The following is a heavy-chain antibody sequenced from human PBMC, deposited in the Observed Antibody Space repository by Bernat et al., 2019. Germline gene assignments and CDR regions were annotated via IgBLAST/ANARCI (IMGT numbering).Heavy chain of an antibody. Sequence: QEQLVQSGAEVKNPGASVRLSCKASGYTFSSYYMHWVRQAPGQGLEWMGISRPSGGSTTYAQRFQGRVTLTRDTSTSTAYMELSGLTSEDTAVYYCARKRDYSYGRDVWGLGTTVTVSS. CDR1: GYTFSSYY. V-gene: IGHV1-46*01. J-gene: IGHJ6*02. CDR2: SRPSGGST. CDR3: ARKRDYSYGRDV.